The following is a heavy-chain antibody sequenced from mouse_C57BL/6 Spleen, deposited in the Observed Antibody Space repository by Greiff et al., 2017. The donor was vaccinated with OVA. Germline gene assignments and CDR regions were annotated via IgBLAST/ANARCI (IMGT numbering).Heavy chain of an antibody. CDR3: ARHSDYSNAMDY. J-gene: IGHJ4*01. D-gene: IGHD2-5*01. CDR2: ISSGGSYT. Sequence: DVMLVESGGDLVKPGGSLKLSCAASGFTFSSYGMSWVRQTPDKRLEWVATISSGGSYTYYPDSVKGRFTISRDNAKNTLYLQMSSLKSEDTAMYYCARHSDYSNAMDYWGQGTSVTVSS. V-gene: IGHV5-6*02. CDR1: GFTFSSYG.